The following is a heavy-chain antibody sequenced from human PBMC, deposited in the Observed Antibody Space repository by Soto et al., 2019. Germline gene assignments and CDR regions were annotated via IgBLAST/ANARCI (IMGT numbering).Heavy chain of an antibody. V-gene: IGHV3-30-3*01. CDR2: ISYDGSNK. CDR1: GFTFSSYA. CDR3: ARDWKLKEWELLEYYFDY. Sequence: GGSLRLSCAASGFTFSSYAMHWVRQAPGKGLEWVAVISYDGSNKYYADSVKGRFTISRDNSKNTLYLQMNSLRAEDTAVYYCARDWKLKEWELLEYYFDYWGQGTLVTVSS. D-gene: IGHD1-26*01. J-gene: IGHJ4*02.